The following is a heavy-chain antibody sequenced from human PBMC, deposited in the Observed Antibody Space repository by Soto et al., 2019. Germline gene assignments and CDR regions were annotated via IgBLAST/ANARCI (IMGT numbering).Heavy chain of an antibody. CDR2: ISANNGNT. V-gene: IGHV1-18*01. J-gene: IGHJ4*02. Sequence: ASVKVSCKASGYTFTTFGISWVRQAPGQGLEWVGWISANNGNTKYSQKFQGRVSLTTETSASTAYMELRSLRSDDTAVYYCARAAPFDIYAITPVECWGQGTRVTVSS. CDR1: GYTFTTFG. CDR3: ARAAPFDIYAITPVEC. D-gene: IGHD3-3*01.